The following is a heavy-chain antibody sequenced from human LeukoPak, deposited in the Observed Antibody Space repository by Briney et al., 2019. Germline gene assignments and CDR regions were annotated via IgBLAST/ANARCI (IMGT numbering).Heavy chain of an antibody. Sequence: WASVKVSCKVSGYTLTELSMHWVRQAPGKGREWMGGFDLEDGETIYAQTFQGRVTMTEDTSTDTAYMELSSLRSEDKAVYYCATPSYITMVRGVISLDYWGQGTLVTVSS. CDR3: ATPSYITMVRGVISLDY. J-gene: IGHJ4*02. CDR2: FDLEDGET. CDR1: GYTLTELS. D-gene: IGHD3-10*01. V-gene: IGHV1-24*01.